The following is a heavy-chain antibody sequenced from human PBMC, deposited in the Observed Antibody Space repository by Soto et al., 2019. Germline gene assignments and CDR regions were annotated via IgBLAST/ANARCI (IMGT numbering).Heavy chain of an antibody. CDR3: ARIWGALAKMAVWFGP. D-gene: IGHD3-16*01. V-gene: IGHV4-4*02. Sequence: QVQLQESGPGLVKPSGTLSLTCAVSNGSITNDNWWSWVRQSPGKGLEWIGDIYHTGSTNYNPSLKRRVIISIDKAKNNFSLRLSSVTAADTAVYYCARIWGALAKMAVWFGPWGQGTLGTVSS. CDR2: IYHTGST. J-gene: IGHJ5*02. CDR1: NGSITNDNW.